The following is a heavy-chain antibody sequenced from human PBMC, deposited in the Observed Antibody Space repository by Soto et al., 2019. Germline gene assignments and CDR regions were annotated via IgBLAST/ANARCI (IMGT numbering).Heavy chain of an antibody. CDR2: IYYRGST. CDR3: ARLGCSGGSCPLDY. D-gene: IGHD2-15*01. J-gene: IGHJ4*02. V-gene: IGHV4-59*08. CDR1: GGSISDYY. Sequence: SETLSLTCAVSGGSISDYYWSWIRQPPGKGLEWIGYIYYRGSTYYNPSLKSRVTISVDRSKNQFSLKLSSVTAADTAVYYCARLGCSGGSCPLDYWGQGTLVTVSS.